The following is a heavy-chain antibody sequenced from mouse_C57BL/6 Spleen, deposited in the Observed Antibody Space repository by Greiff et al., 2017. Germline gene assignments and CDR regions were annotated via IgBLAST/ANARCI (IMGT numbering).Heavy chain of an antibody. CDR3: ARENGITTVVAWYFDV. V-gene: IGHV3-6*01. D-gene: IGHD1-1*01. CDR2: ISYDGSN. CDR1: GYSITSGYY. J-gene: IGHJ1*03. Sequence: VQLKESGPGLVKPSQSLSLTCSVTGYSITSGYYWNWIRQFPGNKLEWMGYISYDGSNNYNPSLKNRISITRDTSKNQFFLKLNSVTTEDTATYYCARENGITTVVAWYFDVWGTGTTVTVSS.